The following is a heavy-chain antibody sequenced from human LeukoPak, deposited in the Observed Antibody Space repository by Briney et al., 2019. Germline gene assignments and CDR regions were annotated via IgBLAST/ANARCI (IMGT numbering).Heavy chain of an antibody. CDR2: ISSRGTTI. CDR3: ASLGGLYCSGGNCYRDAFDI. D-gene: IGHD2-15*01. CDR1: GFTVSSNY. J-gene: IGHJ3*02. V-gene: IGHV3-48*03. Sequence: HTGGSLRLSCAASGFTVSSNYLSWVRQAPGKGLECVSYISSRGTTIYYADSVKGRFTISRDNAKNSLYLQMNSLRAEDTAVYYCASLGGLYCSGGNCYRDAFDIWGQGTMVTVSS.